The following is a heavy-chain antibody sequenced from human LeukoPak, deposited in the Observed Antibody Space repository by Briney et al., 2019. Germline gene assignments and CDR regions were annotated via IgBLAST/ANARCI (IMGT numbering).Heavy chain of an antibody. V-gene: IGHV1-18*01. D-gene: IGHD6-13*01. Sequence: ASVKVSCKASGYTFHNYGISWVRQAPGQGLEWMGWISPYSGNTDYTERLQGRVTMTTDTSTTTAFMELGSLRSDDTAVYYCARTSGVSAAGSPYYFDYWGQGTLVTVSS. CDR2: ISPYSGNT. CDR3: ARTSGVSAAGSPYYFDY. CDR1: GYTFHNYG. J-gene: IGHJ4*02.